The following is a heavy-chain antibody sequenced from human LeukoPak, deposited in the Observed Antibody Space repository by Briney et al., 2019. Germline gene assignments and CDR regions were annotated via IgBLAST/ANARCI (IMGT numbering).Heavy chain of an antibody. CDR1: GFTFSSYS. D-gene: IGHD3-10*01. V-gene: IGHV3-21*01. Sequence: GGSLRLSCAASGFTFSSYSMNWVRQAPGKGLEWVSSISSSSSYIYYADSVKGRFTISRDNAKNSLYLQMNSLRAEDTAVYYCARAEGRYGSGSYYYYYMDVWGKGTTVTISS. CDR2: ISSSSSYI. J-gene: IGHJ6*03. CDR3: ARAEGRYGSGSYYYYYMDV.